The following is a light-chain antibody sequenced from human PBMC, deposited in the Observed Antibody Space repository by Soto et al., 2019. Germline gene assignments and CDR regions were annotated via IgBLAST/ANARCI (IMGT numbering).Light chain of an antibody. J-gene: IGKJ1*01. Sequence: EIVLTQSPGTLSLSPGERATLFGRASQTITTSQLAWYQQKPGQAPRVLIFGASNRATGIPDRFSGSGSGTDFTLTISRLEPEDFAMYYCQQYAGSPRTFGQGTTVEIK. CDR2: GAS. CDR3: QQYAGSPRT. CDR1: QTITTSQ. V-gene: IGKV3-20*01.